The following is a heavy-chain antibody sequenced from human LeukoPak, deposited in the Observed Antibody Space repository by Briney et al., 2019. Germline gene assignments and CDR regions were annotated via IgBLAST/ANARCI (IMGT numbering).Heavy chain of an antibody. CDR2: INTDGSST. CDR3: VGGLGSYQFDY. D-gene: IGHD2-2*01. J-gene: IGHJ4*02. V-gene: IGHV3-74*01. CDR1: GFTFSSYW. Sequence: GASLRLSCAASGFTFSSYWMHWVRQAPGKGLVWISRINTDGSSTSYADSVKGRFTISRDNAKNTLYLQMNSLRAEDTAVYYCVGGLGSYQFDYWGQGTLVTVAS.